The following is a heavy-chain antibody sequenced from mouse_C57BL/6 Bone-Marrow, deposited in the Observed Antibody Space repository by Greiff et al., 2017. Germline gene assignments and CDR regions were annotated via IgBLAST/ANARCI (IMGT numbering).Heavy chain of an antibody. D-gene: IGHD1-1*01. CDR3: TRGTTVVGYFDY. V-gene: IGHV5-9-1*02. CDR2: ISSGGDYI. J-gene: IGHJ2*01. CDR1: GFTFSSYA. Sequence: DVHLVESGEGLVKPGGSLKLSCAASGFTFSSYAMSWVRQTPEKRLEWVAYISSGGDYIYYADTVKGRFTISRDNARNTLYLQMSSLKSEDTAMYYCTRGTTVVGYFDYWGQGTTLTVSS.